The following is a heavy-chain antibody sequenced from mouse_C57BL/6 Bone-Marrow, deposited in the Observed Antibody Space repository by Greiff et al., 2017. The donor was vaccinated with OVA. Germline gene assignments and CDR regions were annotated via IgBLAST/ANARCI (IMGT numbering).Heavy chain of an antibody. CDR3: ARNDIGYAMDY. V-gene: IGHV1-55*01. CDR1: GYTFTSYW. CDR2: IYPGSGST. J-gene: IGHJ4*01. Sequence: QVQLQQPGAELVKPGASVKMSCKASGYTFTSYWITWVKQRPGQGLEWIGEIYPGSGSTNYNEKLKSKATLTVDTSSSTAYMQLSSLTSEDSAVYYCARNDIGYAMDYWGQGTSVTVSS.